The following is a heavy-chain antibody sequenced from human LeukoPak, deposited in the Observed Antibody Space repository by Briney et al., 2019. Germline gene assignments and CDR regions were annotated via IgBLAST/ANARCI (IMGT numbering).Heavy chain of an antibody. CDR1: GFTFSDYG. Sequence: PGRSLRLSCAASGFTFSDYGMHWVRQAPGKGLEWVALISYDGSNKYYADSVKGRFTISRDNSKNTLYLEMNSLRAEDTAVYYCAKEYCSNSVCHSLDYWGQGTLVTVSS. CDR3: AKEYCSNSVCHSLDY. J-gene: IGHJ4*02. D-gene: IGHD2-8*01. CDR2: ISYDGSNK. V-gene: IGHV3-30*18.